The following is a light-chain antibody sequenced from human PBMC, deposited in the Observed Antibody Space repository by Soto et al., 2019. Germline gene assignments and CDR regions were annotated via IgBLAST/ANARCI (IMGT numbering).Light chain of an antibody. CDR2: AAS. CDR1: QGISSY. V-gene: IGKV1-27*01. CDR3: QKYNSAPLT. Sequence: DIQMTQSPSSLSAFVGDRVTITCRASQGISSYLAWYQQKPGRVPKLLIYAASILQSGVPSRFSGSGSGTDFTLTISILQPEDVASYYCQKYNSAPLTFGGGTKVEIK. J-gene: IGKJ4*01.